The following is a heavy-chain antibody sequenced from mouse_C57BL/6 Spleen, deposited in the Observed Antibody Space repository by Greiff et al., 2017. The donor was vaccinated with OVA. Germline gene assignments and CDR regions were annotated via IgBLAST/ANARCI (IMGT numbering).Heavy chain of an antibody. Sequence: EVQLVESGPGLVKPSQSLSLTCSVTGSSITSGYYWNWIRQFPGNKLEWMGYISYDGSNNYNPSLKKRISIARDTSKNQFFLKLNSVTTEDTATYYCAREKRYDYDGFAYWGQGTLVTVSA. CDR3: AREKRYDYDGFAY. V-gene: IGHV3-6*01. CDR1: GSSITSGYY. CDR2: ISYDGSN. J-gene: IGHJ3*01. D-gene: IGHD2-4*01.